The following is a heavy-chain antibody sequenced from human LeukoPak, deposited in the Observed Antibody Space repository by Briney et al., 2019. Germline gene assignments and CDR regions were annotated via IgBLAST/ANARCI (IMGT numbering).Heavy chain of an antibody. CDR1: GFTVSSNF. D-gene: IGHD5-18*01. V-gene: IGHV3-53*01. Sequence: GGSLRLSCAASGFTVSSNFMSWVRQAPGKGLEWVSVIYSDGSTYYADSVKGRFIISRDNSKNTLYLQMNSLRAEDTAVYYCARDLDSYGSYWGQGTLVTVSS. CDR2: IYSDGST. J-gene: IGHJ4*02. CDR3: ARDLDSYGSY.